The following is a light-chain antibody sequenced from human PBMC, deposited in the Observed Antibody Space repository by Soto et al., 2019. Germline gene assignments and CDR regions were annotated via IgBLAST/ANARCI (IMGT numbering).Light chain of an antibody. CDR1: QSVGNN. CDR3: QQYGDWPLT. CDR2: ATS. Sequence: EIVLTQSPATLSVSPGDRATLSCRASQSVGNNFAWYQQKPGQAPRLLIFATSTRATGVPARFSGSGSGTEFTLTSSSLQSEVFAVYYCQQYGDWPLTFGGGAKVEIE. J-gene: IGKJ4*01. V-gene: IGKV3-15*01.